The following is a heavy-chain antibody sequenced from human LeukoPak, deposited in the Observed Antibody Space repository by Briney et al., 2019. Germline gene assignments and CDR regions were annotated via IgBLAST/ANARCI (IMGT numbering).Heavy chain of an antibody. V-gene: IGHV3-30*04. CDR1: GFTFSSYA. Sequence: PGRSLRLSCAASGFTFSSYAMYWVRQAPGKGLEWGAVISYDGSDKFYAESVKGRFTISRDSSKNTLYLQMTSLRPEDTAVSYCARARPSMWIDYWGQGTLVTVSS. J-gene: IGHJ4*02. CDR3: ARARPSMWIDY. CDR2: ISYDGSDK. D-gene: IGHD5-12*01.